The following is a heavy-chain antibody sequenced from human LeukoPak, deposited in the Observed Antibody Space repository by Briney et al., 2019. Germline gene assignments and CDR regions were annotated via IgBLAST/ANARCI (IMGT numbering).Heavy chain of an antibody. Sequence: GGSLRLSCAASGFTFSSYGMHWVRQAPGKGLEWVAVISYDGSNTYYADSVKGRFTISRDNSKNTLYLQMNSLRAEDTAVYYCAKCGSTVTTHTHFDYWGQGTLVTVSS. CDR2: ISYDGSNT. J-gene: IGHJ4*02. V-gene: IGHV3-30*18. CDR3: AKCGSTVTTHTHFDY. D-gene: IGHD4-17*01. CDR1: GFTFSSYG.